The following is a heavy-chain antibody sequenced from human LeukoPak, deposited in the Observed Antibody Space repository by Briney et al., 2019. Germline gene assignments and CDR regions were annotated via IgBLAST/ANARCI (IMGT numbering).Heavy chain of an antibody. CDR1: GFTFSTYY. J-gene: IGHJ6*03. V-gene: IGHV3-21*01. Sequence: GGSLRLSCAASGFTFSTYYMNWVRQAPGKGLEWVSSISSSSTYIYYADSVKGRYTISRDNAKNTLYLQMNSLRAEDTAVYYCAKSASARVVVVAATRRYYMDVWGKGTTVTISS. D-gene: IGHD2-15*01. CDR2: ISSSSTYI. CDR3: AKSASARVVVVAATRRYYMDV.